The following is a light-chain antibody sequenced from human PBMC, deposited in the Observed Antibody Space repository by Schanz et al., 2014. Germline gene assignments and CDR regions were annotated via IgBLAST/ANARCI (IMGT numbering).Light chain of an antibody. Sequence: ENVLTQSPGTLSLSPGERATLSCRASQSVTNNFLAWYQQKPGQAPTLLIYGASSRATGIPDRFSGSGSGTDFTLTISRLEPEDFAVYYCQQYGASVLTFGGGTKVEIK. CDR3: QQYGASVLT. V-gene: IGKV3-20*01. CDR1: QSVTNNF. CDR2: GAS. J-gene: IGKJ4*01.